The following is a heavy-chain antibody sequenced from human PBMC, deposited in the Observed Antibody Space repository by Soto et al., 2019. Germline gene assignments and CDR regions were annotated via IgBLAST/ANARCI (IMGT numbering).Heavy chain of an antibody. Sequence: QITLKESGPTLVKPTQTLTLTCTFSGFLLSTSGVGVAWIRQPPGKALEWLSLIYLDDDKRYSPSLKSRLTITQDTSKNQVVLTLTNMDPVDTATYYCAHPPEGASRIRGTGRYFQHWGQGTLVTVSS. CDR3: AHPPEGASRIRGTGRYFQH. V-gene: IGHV2-5*02. CDR1: GFLLSTSGVG. D-gene: IGHD3-10*01. CDR2: IYLDDDK. J-gene: IGHJ1*01.